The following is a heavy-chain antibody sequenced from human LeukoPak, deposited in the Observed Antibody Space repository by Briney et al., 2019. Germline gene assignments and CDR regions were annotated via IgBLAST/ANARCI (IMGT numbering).Heavy chain of an antibody. D-gene: IGHD3-10*01. Sequence: REASVKVSCKASGGTFSSYAISWVRQAPGQGLEWVGQINPDGGNTRYAQRFHGRVILSTDMSTSTVYMEVSSLRSDDTAVYYCARALVNPTLDSWGQGTLVTVSS. CDR2: INPDGGNT. V-gene: IGHV1-46*01. CDR1: GGTFSSYA. J-gene: IGHJ5*01. CDR3: ARALVNPTLDS.